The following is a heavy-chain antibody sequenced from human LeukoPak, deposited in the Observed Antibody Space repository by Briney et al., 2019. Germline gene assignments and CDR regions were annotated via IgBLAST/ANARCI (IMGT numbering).Heavy chain of an antibody. CDR1: GFTFSDYD. CDR3: AINPGRIGV. Sequence: GGSLRLSCAASGFTFSDYDMSWIRQAPGKGLEWVSTIGSSNSHTNYADSVKGRFTISRDNTKNSLYLQMTILRAEDTAVYYCAINPGRIGVWGQRTTVTVSS. CDR2: IGSSNSHT. V-gene: IGHV3-11*03. J-gene: IGHJ6*01.